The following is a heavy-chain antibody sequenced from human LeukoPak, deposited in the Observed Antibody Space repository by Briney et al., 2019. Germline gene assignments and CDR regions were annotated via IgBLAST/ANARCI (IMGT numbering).Heavy chain of an antibody. V-gene: IGHV1-69*01. CDR1: GGTFSSYA. Sequence: SVKVSCKASGGTFSSYAISWVRQAPGQGLEWMGGIIPIFGTANYAQKFQGRDTITADESTGTAYMELSSLRSEDTAVYYCARDLGTRRFGELLPGLFDYWGQGTLVTVSS. J-gene: IGHJ4*02. CDR2: IIPIFGTA. CDR3: ARDLGTRRFGELLPGLFDY. D-gene: IGHD3-10*01.